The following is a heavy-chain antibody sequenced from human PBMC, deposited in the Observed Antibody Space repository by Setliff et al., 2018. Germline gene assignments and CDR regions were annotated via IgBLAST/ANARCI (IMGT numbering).Heavy chain of an antibody. D-gene: IGHD3-10*01. J-gene: IGHJ6*03. V-gene: IGHV5-51*07. Sequence: PGESLTISCKTSGYTFTDYWIGWVHQMPGKGLEWMGIIFPGNSATKYSPSFQGQVTMSADKSISTAYLQWSSLKASDTAIYYCARVGDYMGFYYNYYMDVWGKGATVTVPS. CDR2: IFPGNSAT. CDR1: GYTFTDYW. CDR3: ARVGDYMGFYYNYYMDV.